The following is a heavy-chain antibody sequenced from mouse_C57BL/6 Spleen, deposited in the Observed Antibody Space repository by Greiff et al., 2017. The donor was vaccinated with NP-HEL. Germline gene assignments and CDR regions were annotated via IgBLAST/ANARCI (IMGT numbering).Heavy chain of an antibody. D-gene: IGHD1-1*01. CDR1: GYSFTGYY. Sequence: EVQLQQSGPELVKPGASVKISCKASGYSFTGYYMNWVKQSPEKSLEWIGEINPSTGGTTYNQKFKAKATLTVDKSSSTAYMQLKSLTSEDSAVYYCAREKIYYGSSFDYWGKGTTLTVSS. V-gene: IGHV1-42*01. J-gene: IGHJ2*01. CDR3: AREKIYYGSSFDY. CDR2: INPSTGGT.